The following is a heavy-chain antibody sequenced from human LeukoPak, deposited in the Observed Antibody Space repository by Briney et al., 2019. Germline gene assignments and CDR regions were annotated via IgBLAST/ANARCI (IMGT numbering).Heavy chain of an antibody. J-gene: IGHJ3*02. CDR2: IYYSGST. CDR3: ARAPRYCSGGSCYAFCAFDI. Sequence: SETLSLTCTVSGGSVSSGSYYWSWIRQPPGKGLEWIGYIYYSGSTNYNPSLKSRVTISVDTSKNQFSLKLSSVTAADTAVYYCARAPRYCSGGSCYAFCAFDIWGQGTMVTVSS. V-gene: IGHV4-61*01. CDR1: GGSVSSGSYY. D-gene: IGHD2-15*01.